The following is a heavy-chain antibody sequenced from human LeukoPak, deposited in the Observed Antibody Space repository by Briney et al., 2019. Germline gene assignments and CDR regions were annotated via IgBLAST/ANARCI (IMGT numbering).Heavy chain of an antibody. CDR3: ARAHYYDSSGYLI. D-gene: IGHD3-22*01. V-gene: IGHV1-69*15. J-gene: IGHJ3*02. CDR1: GGTFSSYA. Sequence: GSSVKVSCKASGGTFSSYAISWVRQAPGQGLEWMGRITPIFGTANYAQKFQGGVTISPDASTSPAYTELSSLSSQEPAVSYWARAHYYDSSGYLIWGQGTMVTVSS. CDR2: ITPIFGTA.